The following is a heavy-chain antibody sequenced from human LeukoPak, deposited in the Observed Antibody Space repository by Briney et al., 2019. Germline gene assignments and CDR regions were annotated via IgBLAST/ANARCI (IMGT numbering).Heavy chain of an antibody. J-gene: IGHJ4*02. CDR3: ARDSNYDYVWGSYRYYFDY. Sequence: SETLSLTCTVSGGSISSYYWSWIRQPAGKGLEWIGRIYTSGSTNYNPSLKSRVTTSVDTSKNQFSLKLSSVTAADTAVYYCARDSNYDYVWGSYRYYFDYWGQGTLVTVSS. D-gene: IGHD3-16*02. V-gene: IGHV4-4*07. CDR2: IYTSGST. CDR1: GGSISSYY.